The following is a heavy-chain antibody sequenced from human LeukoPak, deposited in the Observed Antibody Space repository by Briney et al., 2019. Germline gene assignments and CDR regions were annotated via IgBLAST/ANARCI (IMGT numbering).Heavy chain of an antibody. D-gene: IGHD3-10*01. V-gene: IGHV1-69*05. CDR1: GGTFSSYA. J-gene: IGHJ6*03. Sequence: SVKVSCKASGGTFSSYAISWVRQAPGQGLEWMGRIIPIFGTADYAQKFQGRVTITTDESTSTAYMELSSLRSEDTAVYYCARGQLWFGELLNYYYMDVWGKGTTVTVSS. CDR3: ARGQLWFGELLNYYYMDV. CDR2: IIPIFGTA.